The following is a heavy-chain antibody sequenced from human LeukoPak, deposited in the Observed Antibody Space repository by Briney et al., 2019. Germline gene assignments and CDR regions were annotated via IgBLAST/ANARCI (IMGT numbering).Heavy chain of an antibody. Sequence: SETLSLTCTVSGGSISSSSNYWGWVRQPPGKGLEYIGSISYTGSTYYNPPLKSQITISVDTSNNRFSLRLSSVTAADTAVYYCARRSKGTYSPVDYWGQGTLVTVSS. J-gene: IGHJ4*02. D-gene: IGHD5-18*01. CDR2: ISYTGST. CDR1: GGSISSSSNY. V-gene: IGHV4-39*01. CDR3: ARRSKGTYSPVDY.